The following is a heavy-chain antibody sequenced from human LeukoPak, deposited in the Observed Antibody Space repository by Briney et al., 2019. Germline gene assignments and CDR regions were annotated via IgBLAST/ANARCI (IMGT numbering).Heavy chain of an antibody. D-gene: IGHD2-2*01. CDR1: GGTFSSYA. CDR3: ARENVDIVVVPAAYWYFDL. V-gene: IGHV1-69*05. J-gene: IGHJ2*01. CDR2: IIPIFGTA. Sequence: SVKVSCKASGGTFSSYAISWVRQAPGQGLEWMGGIIPIFGTANYAQKFQGRVTITTDESTSTAYMELSSLRSEDTAVYYCARENVDIVVVPAAYWYFDLWGRGTLVTVSS.